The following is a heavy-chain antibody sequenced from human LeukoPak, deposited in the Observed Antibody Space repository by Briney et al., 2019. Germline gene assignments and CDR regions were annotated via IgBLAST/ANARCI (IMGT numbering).Heavy chain of an antibody. V-gene: IGHV1-18*01. CDR1: GYTFTSYG. CDR2: ISAYNGNT. CDR3: ARDTGITIFGVAFP. J-gene: IGHJ4*02. Sequence: GASVKVSCKASGYTFTSYGISWVRQAPGQGLEWMEWISAYNGNTNYAQKLQGRVTMTTDTSTSTAYMELSSLRSEDTAVYYCARDTGITIFGVAFPWGQGTLVTVSS. D-gene: IGHD3-3*01.